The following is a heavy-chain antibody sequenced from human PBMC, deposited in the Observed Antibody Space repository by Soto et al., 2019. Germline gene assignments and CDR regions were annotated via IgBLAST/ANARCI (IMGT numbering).Heavy chain of an antibody. Sequence: GGSLRLSCAASGFTFSNYAMTWVRQAPGKGLEWVSAISDSGGNTYYADSVKGRFTISRDNSKNTLYLQMNGLRAEDTAVYYCAKGRAYYYSYYGMDVWGQGTTVTVSS. CDR2: ISDSGGNT. J-gene: IGHJ6*02. CDR1: GFTFSNYA. V-gene: IGHV3-23*01. CDR3: AKGRAYYYSYYGMDV.